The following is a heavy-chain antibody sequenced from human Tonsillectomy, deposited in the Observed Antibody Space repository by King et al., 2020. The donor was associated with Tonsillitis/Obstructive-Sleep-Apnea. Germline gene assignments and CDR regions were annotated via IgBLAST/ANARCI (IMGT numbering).Heavy chain of an antibody. CDR3: ARDLAMVRGVLDY. V-gene: IGHV3-74*01. D-gene: IGHD3-10*01. J-gene: IGHJ4*02. CDR1: GFTFSSYW. CDR2: ISSDGSST. Sequence: VQLVESGGGLVQPGGFLRLSCAGSGFTFSSYWMHWVRQAPGKWLVWVSRISSDGSSTSYADYVKGRFTISRDNAKNTLYLQMNSLRAEDTAVYYCARDLAMVRGVLDYWGQGTLVTVSS.